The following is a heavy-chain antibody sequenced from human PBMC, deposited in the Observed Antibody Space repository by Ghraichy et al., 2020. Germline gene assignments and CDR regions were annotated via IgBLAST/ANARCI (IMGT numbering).Heavy chain of an antibody. Sequence: SGPTLVKPTQTLTVTCTFSGFSLSTSGVGVGWIRQPPGKAPEWLALIYWNDDKRYTSSLKSRLTITKDTSKNQVVLTMTNMDPEDTATYFCAHCEEALAPYYFDYWGQGTLVTVSS. V-gene: IGHV2-5*01. D-gene: IGHD3-16*01. J-gene: IGHJ4*02. CDR3: AHCEEALAPYYFDY. CDR2: IYWNDDK. CDR1: GFSLSTSGVG.